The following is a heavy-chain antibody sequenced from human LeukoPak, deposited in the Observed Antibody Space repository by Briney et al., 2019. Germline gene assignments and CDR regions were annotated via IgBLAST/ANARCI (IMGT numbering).Heavy chain of an antibody. D-gene: IGHD3-16*01. V-gene: IGHV3-21*01. J-gene: IGHJ4*02. CDR3: ARAPYVYSGHHDY. Sequence: KPGGSLRLSCAASGFTFSSYSMNWVRQAPGKGLEWVSSISSSSYIYYADSVKGRFTISRDNAKNSLYLQMNSLRAEDTAVYYCARAPYVYSGHHDYWGQGTLVTVSS. CDR1: GFTFSSYS. CDR2: ISSSSYI.